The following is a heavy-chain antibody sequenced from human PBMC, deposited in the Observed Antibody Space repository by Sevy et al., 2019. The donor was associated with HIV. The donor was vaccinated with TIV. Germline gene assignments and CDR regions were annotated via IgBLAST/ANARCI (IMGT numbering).Heavy chain of an antibody. CDR2: VSSDGSEI. V-gene: IGHV3-30-3*01. D-gene: IGHD7-27*01. Sequence: GGSLRLSCAVSGFTFSTYAMHWVRQAPGKGLECVAIVSSDGSEIYYADSVKGRFTISRDNSRNTLYLQMNSLRTEDTALYYCARDQLGSIDYWGQGTLVTVSS. J-gene: IGHJ4*02. CDR1: GFTFSTYA. CDR3: ARDQLGSIDY.